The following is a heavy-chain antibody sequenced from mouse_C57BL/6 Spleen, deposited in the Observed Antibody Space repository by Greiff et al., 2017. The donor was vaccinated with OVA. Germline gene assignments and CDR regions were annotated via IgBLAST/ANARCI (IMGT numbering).Heavy chain of an antibody. J-gene: IGHJ1*03. D-gene: IGHD2-5*01. CDR2: IYPGSGST. CDR3: VRGEDSNYEDWYFDV. Sequence: VQLQQPGAELVKPGASVKMSCKASGYTFTSYWITWVKQRPGQGLEWIGDIYPGSGSTNYNEKFKSKATLTVDTSSSTAYMQLSSLTSEDSAVYYCVRGEDSNYEDWYFDVWGTGTTVTVSS. CDR1: GYTFTSYW. V-gene: IGHV1-55*01.